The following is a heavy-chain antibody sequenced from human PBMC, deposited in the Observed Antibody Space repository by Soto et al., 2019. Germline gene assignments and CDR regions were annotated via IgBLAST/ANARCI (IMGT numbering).Heavy chain of an antibody. Sequence: PGESLKISCKGSGYSFTSYWIGWVRQMPGKGLEWMGIIYPGDSDTRYSPSFQGQVTISADKSISTAYLQWSSLKASDTAMYYCARPGWPYQSAYYGMDVWGQGTTVTVSS. J-gene: IGHJ6*02. CDR1: GYSFTSYW. V-gene: IGHV5-51*01. CDR2: IYPGDSDT. D-gene: IGHD2-2*01. CDR3: ARPGWPYQSAYYGMDV.